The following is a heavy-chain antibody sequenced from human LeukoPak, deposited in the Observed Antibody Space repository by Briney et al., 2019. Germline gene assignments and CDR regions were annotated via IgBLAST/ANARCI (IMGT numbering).Heavy chain of an antibody. V-gene: IGHV4-61*02. Sequence: PSETLSLTCTVSGGSISTSNYYWSWIRQPAGKGLEWIGRIYTSGSTNYNPSLKSRVTISVDTSKNQFSLKLSSVTAADTAVYHCARDLSYCTSTSCSELWFDPWGQGTLVTVSS. J-gene: IGHJ5*02. D-gene: IGHD2-2*01. CDR3: ARDLSYCTSTSCSELWFDP. CDR1: GGSISTSNYY. CDR2: IYTSGST.